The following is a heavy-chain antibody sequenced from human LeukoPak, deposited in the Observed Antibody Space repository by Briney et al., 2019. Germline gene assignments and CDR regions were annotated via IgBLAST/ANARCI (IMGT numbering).Heavy chain of an antibody. Sequence: EGSLRLSCAASGFTFSSYWMHWVRQAPGKGLVWVSRINSDGSSTSYADSVKGRFTISRDNAKNTLYLQMNSLRAEDTAVYYCARVGFGDYFDYWGQGTLVTVSS. CDR2: INSDGSST. CDR3: ARVGFGDYFDY. V-gene: IGHV3-74*01. CDR1: GFTFSSYW. D-gene: IGHD3-10*01. J-gene: IGHJ4*02.